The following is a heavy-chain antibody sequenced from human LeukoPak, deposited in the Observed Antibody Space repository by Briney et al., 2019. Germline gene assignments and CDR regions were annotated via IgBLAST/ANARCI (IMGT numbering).Heavy chain of an antibody. J-gene: IGHJ5*02. V-gene: IGHV1-46*01. CDR2: INPSGGST. CDR3: ARAWSGYYRPQYYRNLLFDP. Sequence: GASVKVSCKASGYTFTSHFMHWVRQAPGQGLEWMGIINPSGGSTSYAQKFQGRVTMTRDMSTSTVYMELSSLRSEDTAVYYCARAWSGYYRPQYYRNLLFDPWGQGTLVTVSS. D-gene: IGHD3-3*01. CDR1: GYTFTSHF.